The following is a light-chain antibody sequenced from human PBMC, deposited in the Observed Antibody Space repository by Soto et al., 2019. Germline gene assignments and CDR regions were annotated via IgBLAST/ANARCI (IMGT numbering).Light chain of an antibody. J-gene: IGLJ1*01. CDR3: SAWDDSLNGYV. CDR1: SSNIGINT. CDR2: NNN. V-gene: IGLV1-44*01. Sequence: QSVLTQPPSASETPGQRVTISCSGSSSNIGINTVDWFQQLPGTAPKLLIYNNNQRPSAGPDRFSGSKSGTSASLAISGLQSEDEADDYCSAWDDSLNGYVFGTGTKLTVL.